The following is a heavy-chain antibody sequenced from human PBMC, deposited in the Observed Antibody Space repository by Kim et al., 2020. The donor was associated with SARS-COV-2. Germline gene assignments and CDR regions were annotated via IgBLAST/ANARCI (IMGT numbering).Heavy chain of an antibody. D-gene: IGHD6-13*01. CDR1: GGSFSGYY. J-gene: IGHJ4*02. Sequence: SETLSLTCAVYGGSFSGYYWSWIRQPPGKGLEWIGEINHSGSTNYNPSLKSRVTISVDTSKNQFSLKLSSVTAADTAVYYCARSKGGIAAAGNFDYWGQGTLVTVSS. CDR3: ARSKGGIAAAGNFDY. V-gene: IGHV4-34*01. CDR2: INHSGST.